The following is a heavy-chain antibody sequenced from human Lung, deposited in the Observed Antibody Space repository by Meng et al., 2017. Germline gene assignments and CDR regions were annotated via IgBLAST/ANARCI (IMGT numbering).Heavy chain of an antibody. CDR1: GGSFSDYY. J-gene: IGHJ4*02. V-gene: IGHV4-34*01. Sequence: QVQLQQWGAVLLKPSGTLSLSCVVSGGSFSDYYWSWIRQPPGKGLEWIGEINHSGSTNYNPSLASRATISVDTSQNTLSLKLSSVTAADSAVYYCARGPTTMAHDFDYWGQGTLVTVSS. CDR2: INHSGST. D-gene: IGHD4-11*01. CDR3: ARGPTTMAHDFDY.